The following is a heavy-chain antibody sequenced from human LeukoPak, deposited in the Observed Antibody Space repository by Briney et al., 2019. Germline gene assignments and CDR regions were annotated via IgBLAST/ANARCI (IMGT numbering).Heavy chain of an antibody. CDR3: AKDLRSTGDSSMDV. Sequence: ALEKRLEWVSGISWNSGSIGYADSVKGRFTISRDNAKNSLYLQMNSLRAEDTALYYCAKDLRSTGDSSMDVWGQGTLVTVSS. V-gene: IGHV3-9*01. J-gene: IGHJ4*02. D-gene: IGHD3-16*01. CDR2: ISWNSGSI.